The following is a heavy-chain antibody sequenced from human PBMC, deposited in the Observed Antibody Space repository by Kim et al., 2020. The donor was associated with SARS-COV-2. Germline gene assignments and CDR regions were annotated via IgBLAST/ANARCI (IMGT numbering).Heavy chain of an antibody. CDR3: ARISMIVGEPDAFDI. Sequence: PSLTRRVTISVDTSQDQFSLKLSSVTAADTAVYYCARISMIVGEPDAFDIWGQGTMVTVSS. V-gene: IGHV4-39*01. D-gene: IGHD3-22*01. J-gene: IGHJ3*02.